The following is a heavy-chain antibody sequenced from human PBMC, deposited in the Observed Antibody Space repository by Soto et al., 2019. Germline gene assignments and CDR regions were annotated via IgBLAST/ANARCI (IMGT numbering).Heavy chain of an antibody. CDR1: GFPFTGYG. J-gene: IGHJ6*02. CDR2: ISYDGSNK. Sequence: GGSLSPPGPAFGFPFTGYGMPWVGQAPGKGLEWVAVISYDGSNKYYPDSVKGRFTSSRDNSKNTLYLQMNSLRAEDTAVYYCAKDRIAVVYDYYGMDVWGQGTTVNVSS. V-gene: IGHV3-30*18. CDR3: AKDRIAVVYDYYGMDV. D-gene: IGHD6-19*01.